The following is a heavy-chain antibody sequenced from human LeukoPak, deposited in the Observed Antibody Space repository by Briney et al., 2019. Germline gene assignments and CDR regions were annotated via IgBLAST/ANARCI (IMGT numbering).Heavy chain of an antibody. D-gene: IGHD2-15*01. V-gene: IGHV1-58*01. CDR2: ISVGSGNT. CDR3: AAAGSLNFDY. CDR1: GFTFTSSA. J-gene: IGHJ4*02. Sequence: GTSVKVSCKASGFTFTSSAVQWVRQARGQRLEWIGWISVGSGNTNYAQKFQKRVTITRDMSTSTAYMELSSLRSEDTAVYYCAAAGSLNFDYWGQGTLVTVSS.